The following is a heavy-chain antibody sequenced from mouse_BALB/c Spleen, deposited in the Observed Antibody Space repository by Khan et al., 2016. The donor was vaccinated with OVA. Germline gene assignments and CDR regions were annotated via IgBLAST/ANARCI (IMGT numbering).Heavy chain of an antibody. D-gene: IGHD2-3*01. CDR1: GYSITSDYA. V-gene: IGHV3-2*02. CDR2: ISYSGCT. CDR3: ARDGYRYNYAMDY. J-gene: IGHJ4*01. Sequence: EVQLQESGPGLVKPSQSLSLTCTVTGYSITSDYAWYLIRQFPGNKLEWMGYISYSGCTNYNPALKSRISITRDTSKNQFFLQLNSLTTEDTAPSSCARDGYRYNYAMDYWGQGTSVTVSS.